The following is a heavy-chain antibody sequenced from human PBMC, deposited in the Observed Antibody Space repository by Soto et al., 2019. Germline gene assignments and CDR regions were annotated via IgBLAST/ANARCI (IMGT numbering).Heavy chain of an antibody. CDR1: GFTFSSYS. J-gene: IGHJ3*02. CDR2: ISSSSSYI. D-gene: IGHD2-15*01. V-gene: IGHV3-21*01. Sequence: GGSLRLSCAASGFTFSSYSMNWVRQAPGKGLEWVSSISSSSSYIYYADSVKGRFTISRDNAKNSLYLQMNSLRAEDTAVYYCARSPQQLGYCSGGSCYAAFDIWGQGTMVTVSS. CDR3: ARSPQQLGYCSGGSCYAAFDI.